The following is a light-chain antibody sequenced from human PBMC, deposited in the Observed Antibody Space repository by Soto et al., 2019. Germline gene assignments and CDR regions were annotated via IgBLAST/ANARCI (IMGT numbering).Light chain of an antibody. CDR3: QQYGSSPRT. V-gene: IGKV3-20*01. CDR2: GAS. J-gene: IGKJ1*01. Sequence: DIVLTQSPGTLTLSPGERATLSCRASQSISNYLAWYQQKPGQAPRLLIYGASKRATGIPDRFSGSGSGTDFTLTISRLEPEDFAVYCCQQYGSSPRTFGQGTKVDIK. CDR1: QSISNY.